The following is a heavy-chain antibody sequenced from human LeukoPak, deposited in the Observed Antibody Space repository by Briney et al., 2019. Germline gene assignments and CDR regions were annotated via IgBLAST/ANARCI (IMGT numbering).Heavy chain of an antibody. V-gene: IGHV3-7*01. D-gene: IGHD3-3*01. Sequence: GGSLRLSCAASGFTFSSYWMNWVRQAPGKGLEWVANIKQDGSAKYYVDSVKGRLTTSRDNAKSLLYLQMNSLRAEDAAVYYCAGGQGFLIDYWGQGTLVTVSS. CDR1: GFTFSSYW. CDR3: AGGQGFLIDY. CDR2: IKQDGSAK. J-gene: IGHJ4*02.